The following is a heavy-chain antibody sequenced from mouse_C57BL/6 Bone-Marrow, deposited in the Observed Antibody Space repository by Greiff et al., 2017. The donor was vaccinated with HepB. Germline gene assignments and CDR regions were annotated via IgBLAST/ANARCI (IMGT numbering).Heavy chain of an antibody. CDR2: IHPNSGST. D-gene: IGHD1-1*01. V-gene: IGHV1-64*01. CDR1: GYTFTSYW. Sequence: QVQLKQPGAELVKPGASVKLSCKASGYTFTSYWMHWVKQRPGQGLEWIGMIHPNSGSTNYNEKFKSKATLTVDKSSSTAYMQLSSLTSEDSAVYFCARDYYGSPYYAMDYWGQGTSVTVSS. CDR3: ARDYYGSPYYAMDY. J-gene: IGHJ4*01.